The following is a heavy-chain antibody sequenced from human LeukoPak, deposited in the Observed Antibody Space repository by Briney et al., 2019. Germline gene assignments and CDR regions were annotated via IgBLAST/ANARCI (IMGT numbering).Heavy chain of an antibody. Sequence: SETLSLTCAVYGGSFSGYYWSWIRQPPGKGLEWIGEINHSGSTNYNPSLKSRVTISVDTSKNQFSLKLNSVTAADTAVYYCARGRGYSYGLLNYYYYYYMDVWGKGTTVTISS. D-gene: IGHD5-18*01. CDR1: GGSFSGYY. V-gene: IGHV4-34*01. CDR2: INHSGST. J-gene: IGHJ6*03. CDR3: ARGRGYSYGLLNYYYYYYMDV.